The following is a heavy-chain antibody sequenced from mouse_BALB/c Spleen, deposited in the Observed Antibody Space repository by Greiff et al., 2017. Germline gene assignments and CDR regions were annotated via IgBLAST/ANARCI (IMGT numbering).Heavy chain of an antibody. J-gene: IGHJ4*01. CDR2: ISDGGSYT. V-gene: IGHV5-4*02. CDR3: ARGGNGAMDY. CDR1: GFTFSDYY. D-gene: IGHD1-1*02. Sequence: DVHLVESGGSLVKPGGSLKLSCAASGFTFSDYYMYWVRQTPEKRLEWVATISDGGSYTYYPDSVKGRFTISRDNAKNNLYLQMSSLKSEDTAMYYCARGGNGAMDYWGQGTSVTVSS.